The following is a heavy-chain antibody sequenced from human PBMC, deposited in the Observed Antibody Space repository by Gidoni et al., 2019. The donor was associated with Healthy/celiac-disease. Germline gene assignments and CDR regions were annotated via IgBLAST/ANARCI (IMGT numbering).Heavy chain of an antibody. CDR1: GGSISSSSYY. CDR3: ARLYAGGIAVAGTEGYYYYYGMDV. CDR2: IYYSGST. D-gene: IGHD6-19*01. V-gene: IGHV4-39*01. Sequence: QLQLQESGPGLVKPSETLSLTCTVSGGSISSSSYYWGWIRQPPGKGLEWIGSIYYSGSTYCNPSLKSRVTISVDTSKNQFSLKLSSVTAADTAVYYCARLYAGGIAVAGTEGYYYYYGMDVWGQGTTVTVSS. J-gene: IGHJ6*02.